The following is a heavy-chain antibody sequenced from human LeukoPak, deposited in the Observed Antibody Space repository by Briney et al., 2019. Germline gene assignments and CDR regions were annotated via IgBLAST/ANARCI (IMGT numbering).Heavy chain of an antibody. V-gene: IGHV3-23*01. CDR3: ATPIAVLRY. CDR2: ISGSGGST. D-gene: IGHD2-15*01. Sequence: GGSLRLSCAASGFTFSSHLMHWVRQAPGKGLEWVSAISGSGGSTYYADSVKGRFTISRDNSKNTLYLQMNGLRAEDTAVYYCATPIAVLRYWGQGTLVTVSS. J-gene: IGHJ4*02. CDR1: GFTFSSHL.